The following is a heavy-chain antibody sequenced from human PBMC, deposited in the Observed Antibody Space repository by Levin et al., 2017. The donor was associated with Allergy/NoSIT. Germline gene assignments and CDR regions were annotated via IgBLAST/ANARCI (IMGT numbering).Heavy chain of an antibody. CDR3: ARDSRDIVANDAFDI. CDR2: IYYSGST. V-gene: IGHV4-59*01. Sequence: PSETLSLTCTVSGGSISSYYWSWIRQPPGKGLEWIGYIYYSGSTNYNPSLKSRVTISVDTSKNQFSLKLSSVTAADTAVYYCARDSRDIVANDAFDIWGQGTMVTVSS. D-gene: IGHD5-12*01. J-gene: IGHJ3*02. CDR1: GGSISSYY.